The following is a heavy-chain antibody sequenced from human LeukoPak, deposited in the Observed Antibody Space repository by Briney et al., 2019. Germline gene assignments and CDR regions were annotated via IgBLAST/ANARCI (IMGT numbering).Heavy chain of an antibody. CDR2: INHSGST. D-gene: IGHD2-2*01. Sequence: SETLSLTCAVYGGSFSGYYWSWIRQPPGKGLEWIGEINHSGSTNYNPSLKSRVTISVDTSKNQFSLKLSSVTAADTAVYYCASPDCSSTSRYPTGFDYWGQGTLVTVSS. CDR1: GGSFSGYY. J-gene: IGHJ4*02. V-gene: IGHV4-34*01. CDR3: ASPDCSSTSRYPTGFDY.